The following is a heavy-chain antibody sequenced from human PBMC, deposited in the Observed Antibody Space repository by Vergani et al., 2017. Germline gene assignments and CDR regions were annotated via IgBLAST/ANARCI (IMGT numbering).Heavy chain of an antibody. D-gene: IGHD1-26*01. CDR3: AKDLFGGSYSYYFDY. V-gene: IGHV3-30-3*01. CDR2: ISYDGSNK. J-gene: IGHJ4*02. Sequence: QVQLVESGGGVVQPGRSLRLSCAASGFTFSSYAMHWVRQAPGKGLEWVAVISYDGSNKYYADSVKGRFTISRDNSKNTLYLQMNSLRAEDTAVYYCAKDLFGGSYSYYFDYWGQGTLVTVSS. CDR1: GFTFSSYA.